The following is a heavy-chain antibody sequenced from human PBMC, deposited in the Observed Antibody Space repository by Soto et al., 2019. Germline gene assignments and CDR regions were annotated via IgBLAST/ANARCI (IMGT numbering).Heavy chain of an antibody. Sequence: PGXSLRLSCAASGFTFSSYWMSWVRQAPVKGLEWVANXKQDGSEKYYVDSVKGRFTISRDNAKNSLYLQMNSLRAEDTAVYYCARDRYCSSTSCYVPRRGYYYYMDVWGKGTTVTVSS. CDR2: XKQDGSEK. D-gene: IGHD2-2*01. J-gene: IGHJ6*03. CDR1: GFTFSSYW. CDR3: ARDRYCSSTSCYVPRRGYYYYMDV. V-gene: IGHV3-7*01.